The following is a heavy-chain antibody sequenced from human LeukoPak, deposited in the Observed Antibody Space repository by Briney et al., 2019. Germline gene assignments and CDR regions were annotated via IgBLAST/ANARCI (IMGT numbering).Heavy chain of an antibody. CDR2: IYPGDSDT. V-gene: IGHV5-51*01. D-gene: IGHD1-26*01. CDR1: GYSFTSYW. Sequence: GESLKISCKGSGYSFTSYWIGWVRQMPGKGLEWMGIIYPGDSDTRYSPSFQGQVTISADKSISTAYLQWSSLKASDTAMYYCASVVGATHGDYYYYGMDVWGQGTTVTVSS. CDR3: ASVVGATHGDYYYYGMDV. J-gene: IGHJ6*02.